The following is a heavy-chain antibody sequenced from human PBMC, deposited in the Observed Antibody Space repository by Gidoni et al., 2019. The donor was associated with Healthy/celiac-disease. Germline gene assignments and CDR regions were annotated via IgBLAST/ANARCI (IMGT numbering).Heavy chain of an antibody. J-gene: IGHJ4*02. CDR3: AIDEIAAAGTDY. CDR1: GGTFSSYA. CDR2: IIPILGIA. D-gene: IGHD6-13*01. V-gene: IGHV1-69*04. Sequence: QVQLVQSGAEVKKPGSSVKVSCKASGGTFSSYAIRWVRQAPGQGLEWMGRIIPILGIANYAQKFQGRVTITADKSSSTAYMELSSLRSEYTAVYYCAIDEIAAAGTDYWGQGTLVTVSS.